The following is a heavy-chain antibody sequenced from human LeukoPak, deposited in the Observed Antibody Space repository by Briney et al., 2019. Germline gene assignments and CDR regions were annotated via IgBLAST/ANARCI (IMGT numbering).Heavy chain of an antibody. Sequence: GGSLRLSCAPSGFTFSSYGMHWVRQAPGKGLEWVAVISYDGSNKYYADSVKGRFTISRDNSKNTLYLQMNSLRAEDTAVYYCAKAGVDTAMALDYWGQGTLVTVSS. CDR3: AKAGVDTAMALDY. CDR2: ISYDGSNK. CDR1: GFTFSSYG. J-gene: IGHJ4*02. V-gene: IGHV3-30*18. D-gene: IGHD5-18*01.